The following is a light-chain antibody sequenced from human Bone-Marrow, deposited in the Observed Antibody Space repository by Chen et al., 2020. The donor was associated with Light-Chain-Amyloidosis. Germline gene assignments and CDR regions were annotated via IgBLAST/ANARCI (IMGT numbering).Light chain of an antibody. V-gene: IGKV3-20*01. Sequence: EIVLTQSPGTLSLSPGEGANLSCRASQTISSNYLTWYQQKFGQAPRLLIYGSSSRATGIPDRFTGAGSGTDFALTINRLGTEAFAMYYCQQYGTSPLTFGGGTKVEIK. J-gene: IGKJ4*01. CDR1: QTISSNY. CDR3: QQYGTSPLT. CDR2: GSS.